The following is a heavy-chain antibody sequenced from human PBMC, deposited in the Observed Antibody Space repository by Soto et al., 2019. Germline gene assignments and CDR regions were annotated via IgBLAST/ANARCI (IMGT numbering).Heavy chain of an antibody. CDR2: INHSGST. J-gene: IGHJ5*02. CDR1: GGSFSGYY. CDR3: AMGRNWFDP. Sequence: QVQLQQWGAGLLKPSETLSLTCAVYGGSFSGYYWSWIRQPPGKGLEWIGEINHSGSTNYNPSLKTRVNTSVDPSQNQFSLKVSSVAAAYTAVYYCAMGRNWFDPWGQGTLVTVSS. V-gene: IGHV4-34*01.